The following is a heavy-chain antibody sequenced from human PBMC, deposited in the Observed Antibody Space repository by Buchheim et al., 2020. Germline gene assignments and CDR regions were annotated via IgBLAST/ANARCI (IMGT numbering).Heavy chain of an antibody. CDR2: ISYDGSNK. D-gene: IGHD6-19*01. Sequence: QVQLVESGGGVVQPGRSLRLSCAASGFTFSSYAMHWVRQAPGKGLEWVAVISYDGSNKYYADSVKGRFTISRDNSKNTLYLQMNSLRAEDTAVYYCARAVAGTLDYWGQGT. CDR1: GFTFSSYA. CDR3: ARAVAGTLDY. V-gene: IGHV3-30*04. J-gene: IGHJ4*02.